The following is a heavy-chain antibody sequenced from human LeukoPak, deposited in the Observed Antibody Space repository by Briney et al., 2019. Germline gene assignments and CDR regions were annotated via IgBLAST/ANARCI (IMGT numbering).Heavy chain of an antibody. CDR1: GFTLSTYS. CDR2: ISSSSSYI. J-gene: IGHJ4*02. V-gene: IGHV3-21*01. CDR3: ARHLSGITGYTYGRGIDY. Sequence: GGSLRLSCGTSGFTLSTYSMNWVRQAPGKRLEWVSSISSSSSYIYYGDSVKGRFTISRDNARNSLYLEMNSLRAEDTAVYYCARHLSGITGYTYGRGIDYWGQGTLVTVSS. D-gene: IGHD5-18*01.